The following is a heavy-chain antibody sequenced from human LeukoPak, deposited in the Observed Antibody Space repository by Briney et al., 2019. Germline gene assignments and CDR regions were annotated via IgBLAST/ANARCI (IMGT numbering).Heavy chain of an antibody. CDR1: GFTFSSYA. V-gene: IGHV3-23*01. Sequence: PGGSLRLSCAASGFTFSSYAMSWVRQAPGKGLEWVSAISGSGGSTYYADSVKGRFTISRDNSKNTLYLQMNSLRAEDTAVYYCARHLVATLYSFDYWGQGTLVTVSS. CDR3: ARHLVATLYSFDY. CDR2: ISGSGGST. J-gene: IGHJ4*02. D-gene: IGHD5-12*01.